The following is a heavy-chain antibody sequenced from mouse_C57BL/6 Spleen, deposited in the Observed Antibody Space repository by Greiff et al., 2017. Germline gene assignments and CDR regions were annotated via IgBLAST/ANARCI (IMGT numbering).Heavy chain of an antibody. CDR1: GYTFTDYE. D-gene: IGHD1-1*01. CDR3: TRIYYYGSSHLDY. J-gene: IGHJ2*01. V-gene: IGHV1-15*01. Sequence: SGAELVRPGASVTLSCKASGYTFTDYEMHWVQQTPVHGLEWIGAIDPETGGTAYNQKFKGKAILTADKSSSTAYMELRSLTSEDSAVYYCTRIYYYGSSHLDYWGQGTTLTVSS. CDR2: IDPETGGT.